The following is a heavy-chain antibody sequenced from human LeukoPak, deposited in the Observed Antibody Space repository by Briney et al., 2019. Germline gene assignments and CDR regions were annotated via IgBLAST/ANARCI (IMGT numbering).Heavy chain of an antibody. Sequence: SVKVSCKASGGTFSSYAISWVRQAPGQGLEWKGGIIPIFGTANYAQKFQGRVTITTDESTSTAYMELSSLRSEDTAVYYCARGGSGYDIGGYFDNWGQGTLVTVSS. V-gene: IGHV1-69*05. J-gene: IGHJ4*02. CDR1: GGTFSSYA. D-gene: IGHD5-12*01. CDR3: ARGGSGYDIGGYFDN. CDR2: IIPIFGTA.